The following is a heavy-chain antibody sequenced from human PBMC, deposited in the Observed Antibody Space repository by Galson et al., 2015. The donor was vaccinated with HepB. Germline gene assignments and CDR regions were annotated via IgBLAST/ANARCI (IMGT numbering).Heavy chain of an antibody. J-gene: IGHJ4*02. CDR3: AKGDYYDSSAYVDY. Sequence: SLRLSCAASGFTFDNFTMHWVRQAPGKGLEWVSLISWDGGRTYYADSVKGRFTISRDNGKNSLFLQMNNLTPGDTALYYCAKGDYYDSSAYVDYGGQGTLVTVSS. CDR2: ISWDGGRT. CDR1: GFTFDNFT. V-gene: IGHV3-43*01. D-gene: IGHD3-22*01.